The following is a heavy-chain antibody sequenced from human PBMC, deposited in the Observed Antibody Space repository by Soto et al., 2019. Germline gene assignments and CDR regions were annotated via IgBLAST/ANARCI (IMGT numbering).Heavy chain of an antibody. CDR2: IYCGGGT. CDR3: ARGRITWELRDAFDI. D-gene: IGHD1-26*01. CDR1: GDTVSNNY. V-gene: IGHV3-53*04. J-gene: IGHJ3*02. Sequence: EVQLVEAGGGLVQPGGSLRLSCVVSGDTVSNNYMGWVRQAPGKGLEWVSVIYCGGGTDYADSVKGRFTISRQSSKDTLYLHMNSLRDGETAVYYGARGRITWELRDAFDIWGQGTLVTVSS.